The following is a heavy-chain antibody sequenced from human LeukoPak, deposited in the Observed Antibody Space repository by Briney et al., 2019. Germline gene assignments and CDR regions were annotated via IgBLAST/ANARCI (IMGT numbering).Heavy chain of an antibody. J-gene: IGHJ6*02. D-gene: IGHD5-18*01. CDR1: GFTFSSHA. CDR2: ISNSGAGT. CDR3: ANHRGYSYKYDMDV. V-gene: IGHV3-23*01. Sequence: GGSLRLPCAASGFTFSSHAMSWVRQAPGKGLEWVSVISNSGAGTYYADSVKGRFTISRDNSKNTLWLQMNSLRAEDTAVYYCANHRGYSYKYDMDVWGQGTTVTVSS.